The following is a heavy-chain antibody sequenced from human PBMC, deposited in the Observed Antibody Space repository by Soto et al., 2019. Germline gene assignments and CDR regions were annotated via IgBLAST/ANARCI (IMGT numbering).Heavy chain of an antibody. CDR3: ARAHLWDY. CDR2: INHSGST. J-gene: IGHJ4*02. CDR1: GGSFSGYY. V-gene: IGHV4-34*01. Sequence: SETLSLTCAVYGGSFSGYYWSWIRQPPGKGLEWIGEINHSGSTNYNPSLKSRVTISVDTSKNQFSLKLSSVTAADTAVYYCARAHLWDYWGQGTLVTVSS.